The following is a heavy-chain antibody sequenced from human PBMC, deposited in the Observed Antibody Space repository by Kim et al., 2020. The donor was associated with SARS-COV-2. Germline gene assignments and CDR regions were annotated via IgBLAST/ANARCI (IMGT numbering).Heavy chain of an antibody. J-gene: IGHJ4*02. V-gene: IGHV3-74*01. CDR2: INSDGSST. Sequence: GGSLRLSCAASGFTFSNYWMHWVRQVPGKGLVWVSRINSDGSSTSYADSVKGRFTISRDNTKNTMFLQMNRVRAEDTAVYYCALFYGSGDYRKSYYFDSWGQGTLVTAS. D-gene: IGHD3-10*01. CDR3: ALFYGSGDYRKSYYFDS. CDR1: GFTFSNYW.